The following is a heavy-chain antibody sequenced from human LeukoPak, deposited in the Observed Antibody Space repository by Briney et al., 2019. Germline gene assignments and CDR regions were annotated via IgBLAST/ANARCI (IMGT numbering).Heavy chain of an antibody. CDR1: GGSISTYY. V-gene: IGHV4-59*08. J-gene: IGHJ4*02. Sequence: SETLSLTCTLSGGSISTYYWSWIRQPPGKGLEWIGYSYYSGNTVPHPSLKSRVTISVDTYKNQFSLRLRSVTAADTAVYYCARHGGSGSLDYWGQGTLVTVST. D-gene: IGHD3-3*01. CDR3: ARHGGSGSLDY. CDR2: SYYSGNT.